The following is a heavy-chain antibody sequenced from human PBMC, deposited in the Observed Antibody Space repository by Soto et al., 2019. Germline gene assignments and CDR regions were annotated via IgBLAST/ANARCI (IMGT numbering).Heavy chain of an antibody. V-gene: IGHV1-18*04. CDR2: ISAYNGNT. D-gene: IGHD2-15*01. Sequence: ASVKVSCKASGYTFTSYGISWVRQAPGQGLEWMGRISAYNGNTNYAQKLQGRVTMTTDTSTSTAYMELRSLRSDDTAVYYCARKKVVAATPPYYYYGMDVWGQGTTVTVSS. J-gene: IGHJ6*02. CDR1: GYTFTSYG. CDR3: ARKKVVAATPPYYYYGMDV.